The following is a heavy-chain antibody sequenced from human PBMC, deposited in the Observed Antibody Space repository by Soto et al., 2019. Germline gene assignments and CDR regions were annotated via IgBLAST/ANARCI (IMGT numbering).Heavy chain of an antibody. CDR3: AKWGYYYDSSGYYGGYYFDY. CDR1: GFTFSSYS. J-gene: IGHJ4*02. V-gene: IGHV3-48*02. Sequence: GGSLRLSCAASGFTFSSYSMNWVRQAPGKGLEWVSYISSSSSTIYYADSVKGRFTISRDNAKNSLYLQMNSLRDEDTAVYYCAKWGYYYDSSGYYGGYYFDYWGQGTLVTVSS. CDR2: ISSSSSTI. D-gene: IGHD3-22*01.